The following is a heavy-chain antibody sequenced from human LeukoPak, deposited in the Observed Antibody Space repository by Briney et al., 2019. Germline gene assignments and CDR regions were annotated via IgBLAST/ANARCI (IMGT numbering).Heavy chain of an antibody. Sequence: PGGSLRLSCAASGFSFSTYGMYWVRQAPGRGLEWMAVIWYDGSNKYYADSVKGRFTISRDNSKNTLYLQMNSLRAEDTALYYCARASGPFDYWGQGTLVTVSS. V-gene: IGHV3-33*01. CDR2: IWYDGSNK. CDR3: ARASGPFDY. J-gene: IGHJ4*02. D-gene: IGHD3-10*01. CDR1: GFSFSTYG.